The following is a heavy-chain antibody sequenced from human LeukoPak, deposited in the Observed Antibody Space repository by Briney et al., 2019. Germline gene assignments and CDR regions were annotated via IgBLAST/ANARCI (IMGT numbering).Heavy chain of an antibody. Sequence: PGRSLRLSCAASGFTFDDYAMHWVRQAPGKGLEWVSGISWNSGSIGYADSVKGRFTISRDNAKNSLYLQMNSLRAEDTALYYCAKLEKGRNGYFDYWGQGTLVTVSS. CDR1: GFTFDDYA. CDR2: ISWNSGSI. D-gene: IGHD2-8*01. CDR3: AKLEKGRNGYFDY. V-gene: IGHV3-9*01. J-gene: IGHJ4*02.